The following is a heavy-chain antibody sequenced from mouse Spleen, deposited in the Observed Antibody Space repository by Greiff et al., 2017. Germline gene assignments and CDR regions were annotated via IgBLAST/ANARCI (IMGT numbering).Heavy chain of an antibody. CDR3: ARKKDYCGSNAMGY. D-gene: IGHD1-1*01. V-gene: IGHV1-39*01. CDR2: INPNYGTT. J-gene: IGHJ4*01. Sequence: EVQLQQSGPELVKPGASVKISCKASGYSFTDYNMNWVKQSNGKSLEWIGVINPNYGTTSYNQKFKGKATLTVDQSSSTAYMQLNKLTSEDSEVYYCARKKDYCGSNAMGYWGQGTSGTVSS. CDR1: GYSFTDYN.